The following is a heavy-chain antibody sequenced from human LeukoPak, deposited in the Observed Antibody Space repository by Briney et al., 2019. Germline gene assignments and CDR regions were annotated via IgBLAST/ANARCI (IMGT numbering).Heavy chain of an antibody. J-gene: IGHJ5*02. V-gene: IGHV4-34*01. Sequence: SETLSLTCAVYGGSFSGYYWSWIRQPPGKGLEWIGEINHSGSTNYNPSLKSRVTISVDTSKNQFSLKLSSVTAADTAVYYCAGGSSPIHSSSQRMLDPWGQGTLVTVSS. CDR3: AGGSSPIHSSSQRMLDP. CDR2: INHSGST. D-gene: IGHD6-6*01. CDR1: GGSFSGYY.